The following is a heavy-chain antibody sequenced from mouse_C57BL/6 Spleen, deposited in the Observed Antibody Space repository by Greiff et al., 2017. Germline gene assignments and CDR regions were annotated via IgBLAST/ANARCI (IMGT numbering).Heavy chain of an antibody. D-gene: IGHD1-1*01. J-gene: IGHJ3*01. V-gene: IGHV3-1*01. CDR2: ISYSGST. CDR3: ARADSGSSRAWCAY. CDR1: GYSITSGYD. Sequence: VQLKQSGPGMVKPSQSLSLTCTVTGYSITSGYDWHWIRHFPGNKLEWMGYISYSGSTNYNPSLKSRISITPDTSKNHFFLKLNSVTSEDTATYYGARADSGSSRAWCAYWGQGTLVTVSA.